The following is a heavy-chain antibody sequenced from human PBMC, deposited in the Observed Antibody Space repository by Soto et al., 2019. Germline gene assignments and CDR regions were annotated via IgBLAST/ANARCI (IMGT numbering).Heavy chain of an antibody. V-gene: IGHV3-30*03. CDR2: ISFDGHDQ. CDR3: ASQQWRAPV. D-gene: IGHD6-19*01. CDR1: GFPFSNYG. Sequence: QVQLVESGGGVVEPGRSLRLSCAASGFPFSNYGMHWVRQAPGKGLEWMAVISFDGHDQDYADSVKGRFTISRDNSKSTIYLQMNSLRAEDTAVYYCASQQWRAPVWGQGTLVTVSS. J-gene: IGHJ4*02.